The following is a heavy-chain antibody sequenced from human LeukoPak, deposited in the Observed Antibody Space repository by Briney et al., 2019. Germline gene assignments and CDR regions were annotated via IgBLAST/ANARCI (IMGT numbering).Heavy chain of an antibody. J-gene: IGHJ6*03. D-gene: IGHD2-2*01. CDR1: GFTFNTYA. CDR2: ISYDGNNK. Sequence: PGGSLRLSCAASGFTFNTYAMHWVRQAPGKGLEWVALISYDGNNKVYADSVKGRFTISRDNSKNTLDLQLNSLRAEDTAVYFCARDAGYRLTVAHYQMDVWGKGTTVTVSS. V-gene: IGHV3-30-3*01. CDR3: ARDAGYRLTVAHYQMDV.